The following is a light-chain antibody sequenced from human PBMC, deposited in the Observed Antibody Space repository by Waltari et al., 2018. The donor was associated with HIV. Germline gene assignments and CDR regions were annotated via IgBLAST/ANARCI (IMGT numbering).Light chain of an antibody. CDR3: SSYTLNSNLV. J-gene: IGLJ3*02. V-gene: IGLV2-14*01. CDR2: EVS. CDR1: SIDVGGSPY. Sequence: QSALAQPASVSGSPGQSITISCTGTSIDVGGSPYVSWYQQPPGKAPTLMIYEVSYRRSGVSHGLSGSRTFNTASLTSSGVQADDEADYYCSSYTLNSNLVFGGGTKLTVL.